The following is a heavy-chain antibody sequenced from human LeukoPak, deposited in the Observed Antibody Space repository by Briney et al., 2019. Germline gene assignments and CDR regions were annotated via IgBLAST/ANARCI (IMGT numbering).Heavy chain of an antibody. D-gene: IGHD6-19*01. CDR1: GYTFTGYY. CDR3: ARRRAVAGKSYWFDP. J-gene: IGHJ5*02. CDR2: INPNSGNT. Sequence: ASVKVSCKASGYTFTGYYMHWVRQAPGQGLEWMGWINPNSGNTGYAQKFQGRVTMTRNTSISTAYMELSSLRSEDTAVYYCARRRAVAGKSYWFDPWGQGTLVTVSS. V-gene: IGHV1-8*02.